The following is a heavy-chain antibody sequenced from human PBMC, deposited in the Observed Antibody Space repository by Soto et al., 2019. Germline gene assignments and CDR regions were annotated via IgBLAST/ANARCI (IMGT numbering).Heavy chain of an antibody. CDR1: GGSFSVYY. D-gene: IGHD4-17*01. J-gene: IGHJ4*02. V-gene: IGHV4-30-2*01. CDR3: ARSQTTVTSYDY. CDR2: IYHSGST. Sequence: LTCGAYGGSFSVYYWSWIRLPPGKGLEWIGYIYHSGSTYYNPSLKSRVTISVDRSKNQFSLKLSSVTAADTAVYYCARSQTTVTSYDYWGQGTLVTVS.